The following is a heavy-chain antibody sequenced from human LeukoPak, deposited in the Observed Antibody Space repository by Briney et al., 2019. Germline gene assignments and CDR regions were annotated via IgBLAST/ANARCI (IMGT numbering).Heavy chain of an antibody. J-gene: IGHJ4*02. Sequence: SETLSPTCTVSGGSISSYYWTWIRQPPGKGLEWIGYIYYSGSTNYNPSLKSRVTISVDTSKNQFSLKLSSVTAADTAVYYCAREDYDTLTGYYIFDYWGQGTLVTVSS. D-gene: IGHD3-9*01. V-gene: IGHV4-59*01. CDR1: GGSISSYY. CDR3: AREDYDTLTGYYIFDY. CDR2: IYYSGST.